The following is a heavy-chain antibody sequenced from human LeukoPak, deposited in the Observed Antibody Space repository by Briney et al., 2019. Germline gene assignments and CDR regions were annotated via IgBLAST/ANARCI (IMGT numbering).Heavy chain of an antibody. CDR2: INHSGST. CDR3: ARGEYSYLFDY. J-gene: IGHJ4*02. CDR1: GGSFSGYY. Sequence: SETLSLTCAVYGGSFSGYYWSWIRQPPGKGLEWIGEINHSGSTNYNPSLKSRVTISVDTSKNQFSLKLSSVTAADTAVYYCARGEYSYLFDYWGQGTLVTVSS. V-gene: IGHV4-34*01. D-gene: IGHD5-18*01.